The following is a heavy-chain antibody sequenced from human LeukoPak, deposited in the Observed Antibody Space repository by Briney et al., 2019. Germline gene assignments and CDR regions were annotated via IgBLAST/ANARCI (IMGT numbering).Heavy chain of an antibody. CDR1: GFIFSTYG. J-gene: IGHJ5*02. Sequence: GSLRLSCAASGFIFSTYGMHWVRQAPGKGLEWVAVISYDGSNKYYADSVKGRFTISRDNSRDTLYLQMNSLRDEDTAVYYCAKDRCYYYVRGRINNWFAPWGQEPWAP. CDR2: ISYDGSNK. CDR3: AKDRCYYYVRGRINNWFAP. D-gene: IGHD3-10*02. V-gene: IGHV3-30*18.